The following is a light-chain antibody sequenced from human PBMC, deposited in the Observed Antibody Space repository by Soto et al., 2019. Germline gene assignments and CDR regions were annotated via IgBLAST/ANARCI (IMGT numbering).Light chain of an antibody. V-gene: IGKV3-20*01. J-gene: IGKJ4*01. CDR1: QTVSTSY. CDR2: GAS. Sequence: EIVLTQSPGTLSLSPGERATLSCRASQTVSTSYVAWYQQKPGQAPRLLISGASSRATGIPDRFSGSGSGTDYTLTISRLEPEDFAVYYCQQYGFSLIAFGGGTKVEI. CDR3: QQYGFSLIA.